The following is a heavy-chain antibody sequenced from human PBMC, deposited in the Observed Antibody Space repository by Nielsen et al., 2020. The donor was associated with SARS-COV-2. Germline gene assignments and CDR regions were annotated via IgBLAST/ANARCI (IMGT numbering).Heavy chain of an antibody. V-gene: IGHV3-15*01. J-gene: IGHJ4*02. CDR1: GFTFSHAW. CDR2: IKSETDGATT. D-gene: IGHD3-22*01. CDR3: TTYDSSGFYLNY. Sequence: GESLKISCAASGFTFSHAWMSWVRQAPGKGLEWVGRIKSETDGATTDYTAPVKGRFSITRDDSKNTQYLQMNGLKTEDTAVYYCTTYDSSGFYLNYWGQGTLVTVSS.